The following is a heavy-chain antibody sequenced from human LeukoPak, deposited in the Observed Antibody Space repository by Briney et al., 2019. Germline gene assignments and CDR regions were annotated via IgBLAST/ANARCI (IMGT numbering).Heavy chain of an antibody. Sequence: GGSLRLSCAASGFTVSSNYVSWVRQAPGKGLERVSVIYSGGSTYYADSVKGRFIISRDNSKNTLYLQMNSLRAEDTAVYYCARGGRPYCTNGVCYSSGPWGFDYWGQGTLVTVSS. CDR2: IYSGGST. CDR1: GFTVSSNY. V-gene: IGHV3-53*01. D-gene: IGHD2-8*01. CDR3: ARGGRPYCTNGVCYSSGPWGFDY. J-gene: IGHJ4*02.